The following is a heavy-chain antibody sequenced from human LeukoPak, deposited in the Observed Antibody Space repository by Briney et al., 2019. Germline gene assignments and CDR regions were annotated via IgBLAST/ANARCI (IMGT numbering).Heavy chain of an antibody. Sequence: SETLSLTCAVHGGSFSGYYWSWIRQPPGKGLEWIGEINHSGSTNYNPSLKSRVTISVDTSKNQFSLKLSPVTAADTAVYYCARRSYGSGTWGQGTLVTVSS. J-gene: IGHJ5*02. D-gene: IGHD3-10*01. CDR3: ARRSYGSGT. CDR2: INHSGST. CDR1: GGSFSGYY. V-gene: IGHV4-34*01.